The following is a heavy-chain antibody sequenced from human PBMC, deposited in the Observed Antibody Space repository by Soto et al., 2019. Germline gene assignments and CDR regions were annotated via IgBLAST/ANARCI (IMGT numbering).Heavy chain of an antibody. D-gene: IGHD3-10*01. CDR2: INSDGSST. CDR1: GFTFSSYW. CDR3: ASTGRGAYYGSGSYNWFDS. Sequence: GGSLRLSCAASGFTFSSYWMHWVRQAPGKGLVWVSRINSDGSSTSYADSVKGRFTISRDNAKNTLYLQMNSLRAEDTAVYYCASTGRGAYYGSGSYNWFDSWGQGTLVTVSS. V-gene: IGHV3-74*01. J-gene: IGHJ5*01.